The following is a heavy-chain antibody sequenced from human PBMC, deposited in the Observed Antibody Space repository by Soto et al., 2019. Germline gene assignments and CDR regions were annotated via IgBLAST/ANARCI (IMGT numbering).Heavy chain of an antibody. V-gene: IGHV3-48*02. Sequence: EVQLVESGGGLVQPGGSLRLSCAASGFTFSSYSMNWVRQAPGKGLEWVSYISSNSSTIYYADSVKGRFTISRDNAKNSLYLQRNSLRDEDTAVYYGARDSVYYYGSGSRNNWFDPWGQEPLVTVSS. D-gene: IGHD3-10*01. CDR2: ISSNSSTI. J-gene: IGHJ5*02. CDR1: GFTFSSYS. CDR3: ARDSVYYYGSGSRNNWFDP.